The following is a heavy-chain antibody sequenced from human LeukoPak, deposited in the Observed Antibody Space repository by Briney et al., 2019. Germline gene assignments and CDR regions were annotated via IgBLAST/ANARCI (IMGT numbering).Heavy chain of an antibody. V-gene: IGHV3-20*04. CDR3: ARAQTYGDSRLLLDY. CDR2: INWNGGST. Sequence: GGSLRLSCAASGFTFGNYGMSWARQAPGKGLEWVSGINWNGGSTGYADSVEGRFTIFRDNAKNSQYLQMNSLRVEDTALYYCARAQTYGDSRLLLDYWGQGTLVTVSS. CDR1: GFTFGNYG. D-gene: IGHD4-17*01. J-gene: IGHJ4*02.